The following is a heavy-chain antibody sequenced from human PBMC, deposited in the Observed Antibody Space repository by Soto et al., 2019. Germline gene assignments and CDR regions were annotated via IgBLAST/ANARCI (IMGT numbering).Heavy chain of an antibody. V-gene: IGHV1-69*13. D-gene: IGHD6-6*01. CDR3: ARDAGIAARTFDY. CDR1: GGNFSSYA. CDR2: IIPIFGTA. Sequence: GASVKVSCKAAGGNFSSYAISGVRQAPGQGLEWMGGIIPIFGTANYAQTFQGIVTITADESTSTAYMALSSLRSEDTAVYCCARDAGIAARTFDYWGQGTLVTVSS. J-gene: IGHJ4*02.